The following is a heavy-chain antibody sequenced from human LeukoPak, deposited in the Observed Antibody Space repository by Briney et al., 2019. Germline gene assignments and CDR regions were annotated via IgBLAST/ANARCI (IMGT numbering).Heavy chain of an antibody. V-gene: IGHV3-23*01. CDR2: ISGSGGST. CDR3: ARNTKRGIAVSGSPDF. Sequence: GGSLRLSCAASGFTFNSYAMSWVRQAPGKGLEWVSAISGSGGSTYYADSVKGRFTISRDNSKNTLYLQMKNLRVEDTSLYYCARNTKRGIAVSGSPDFWGQGTLVTVSS. D-gene: IGHD6-19*01. CDR1: GFTFNSYA. J-gene: IGHJ4*02.